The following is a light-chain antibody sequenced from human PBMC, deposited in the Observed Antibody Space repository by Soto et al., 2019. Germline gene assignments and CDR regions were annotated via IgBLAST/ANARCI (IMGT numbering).Light chain of an antibody. CDR3: CSYAGSSTRRV. CDR1: SSDVGSYNL. CDR2: EGS. Sequence: QSALTQPASVSGSPGQSITISCTGTSSDVGSYNLVSWYQQHPGKAPKLMIYEGSKRPSGVSNRFCGSKSGNTASLTISGLQAEDEAEYYCCSYAGSSTRRVFGGGTKLTVL. J-gene: IGLJ3*02. V-gene: IGLV2-23*01.